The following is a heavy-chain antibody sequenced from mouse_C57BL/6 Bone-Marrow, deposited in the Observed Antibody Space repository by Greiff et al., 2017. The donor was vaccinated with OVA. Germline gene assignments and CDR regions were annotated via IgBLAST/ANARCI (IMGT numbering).Heavy chain of an antibody. J-gene: IGHJ2*01. D-gene: IGHD2-1*01. CDR3: ARLIYYGNPDY. V-gene: IGHV7-3*01. CDR1: GFTFTDYY. Sequence: EVQLVESGGGLVQPGGSLSLSCAASGFTFTDYYMSWVRQPPGKALEWLGFIRNKANGYTTEYSASMKGRFTISRDNSQSILYLQMNALRAEDSATYYCARLIYYGNPDYWGQGTTLTVSS. CDR2: IRNKANGYTT.